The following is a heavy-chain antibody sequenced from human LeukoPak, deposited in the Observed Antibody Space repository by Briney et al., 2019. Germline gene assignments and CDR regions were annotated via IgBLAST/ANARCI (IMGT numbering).Heavy chain of an antibody. Sequence: GGSLRLSCAASGFTLSSYAMTWVRQAPGNGLEWVSDIGDSGATTYYADSVKGRFTISRDNSKNTLYLQMSSLRAEDTAVYFCASFHYYGSGAYYLSYWGQGTLVTVSS. CDR3: ASFHYYGSGAYYLSY. CDR1: GFTLSSYA. CDR2: IGDSGATT. J-gene: IGHJ4*02. V-gene: IGHV3-23*01. D-gene: IGHD3-10*01.